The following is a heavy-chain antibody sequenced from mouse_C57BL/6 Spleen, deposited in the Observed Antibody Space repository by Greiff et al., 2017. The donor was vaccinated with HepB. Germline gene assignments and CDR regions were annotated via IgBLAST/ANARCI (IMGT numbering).Heavy chain of an antibody. CDR3: ARGFDYYGSSYWYFDV. CDR2: INPNNGGT. V-gene: IGHV1-18*01. D-gene: IGHD1-1*01. CDR1: GYTFTDYN. Sequence: EVMLVESGPELVKPGASVKIPCKASGYTFTDYNMDWVKQSPGKSLEWIGDINPNNGGTIYNQKFKGKATLTVDKSSSTAYMELRSLTSEDTAVYYCARGFDYYGSSYWYFDVWGTGTTVTVSS. J-gene: IGHJ1*03.